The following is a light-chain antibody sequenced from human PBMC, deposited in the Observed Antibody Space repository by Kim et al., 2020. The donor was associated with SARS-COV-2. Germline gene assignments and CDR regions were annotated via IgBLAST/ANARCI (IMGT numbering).Light chain of an antibody. CDR3: AAWDDSLSGWV. CDR2: RNN. J-gene: IGLJ3*02. V-gene: IGLV1-47*01. Sequence: QSVTISSSGRRSNIGSNYVYWYQQLPGTAPNLLIYRNNQRPSGVPDRFSGSKSGTSASLAISGLRSEDEADYYCAAWDDSLSGWVFGGGTQLTVL. CDR1: RSNIGSNY.